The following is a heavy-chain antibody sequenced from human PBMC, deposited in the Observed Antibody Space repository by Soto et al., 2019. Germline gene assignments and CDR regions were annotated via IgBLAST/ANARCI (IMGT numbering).Heavy chain of an antibody. V-gene: IGHV3-30*03. CDR3: ATEEEMDTHWGAFDI. J-gene: IGHJ3*02. CDR1: GFTLNNYG. D-gene: IGHD5-18*01. Sequence: QVQLVESGGGVVQPGRSLRLSCAASGFTLNNYGLHWVRQAPGKGLGWVAFVSSDGSQKYYADSVKGRFNISRDNSKNTLHLQMKSLRGEDTAVYYCATEEEMDTHWGAFDIWGQGTMVTVSS. CDR2: VSSDGSQK.